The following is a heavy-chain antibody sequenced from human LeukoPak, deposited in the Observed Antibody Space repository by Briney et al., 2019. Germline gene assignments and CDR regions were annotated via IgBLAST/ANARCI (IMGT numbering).Heavy chain of an antibody. CDR3: ARGPEIVVTGTTFAAYKWFDP. CDR1: GGTFSNFP. Sequence: ASVKVSCRTSGGTFSNFPVSWVRQAPGQGLEWMGGIMPIFGTAHYAEKFQARVTMTADESTSTVFLEPRGLKSEDTAVYFCARGPEIVVTGTTFAAYKWFDPWGQGTLLTVSS. V-gene: IGHV1-69*13. CDR2: IMPIFGTA. D-gene: IGHD2-15*01. J-gene: IGHJ5*02.